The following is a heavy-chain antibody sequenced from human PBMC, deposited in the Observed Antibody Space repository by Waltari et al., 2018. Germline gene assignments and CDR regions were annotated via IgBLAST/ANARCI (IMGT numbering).Heavy chain of an antibody. D-gene: IGHD3-10*01. Sequence: EVQLVESGGDLVKPGGSLRLSCAASGFTFNNAWMNWVRQAPGKGLEWVGRIKSKADDGTTDYAAPVKGRFIISRDDSTNTFYLYMNSLKTEDTALYFCASEILDYYASGHDQWGAFDIWGQGTMVTVSS. V-gene: IGHV3-15*01. CDR2: IKSKADDGTT. CDR3: ASEILDYYASGHDQWGAFDI. J-gene: IGHJ3*02. CDR1: GFTFNNAW.